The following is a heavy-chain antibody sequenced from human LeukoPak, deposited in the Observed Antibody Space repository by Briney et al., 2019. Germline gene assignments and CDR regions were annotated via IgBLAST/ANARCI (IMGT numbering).Heavy chain of an antibody. J-gene: IGHJ4*02. Sequence: ASVKVSCKASGGTFSSYAISWVRQAPGQGLEWMGGIIPIFGTANYAQKFQGRVTITADESTSTAYMELSSLRSEDTAVYYCARDGGDDTVSYFDYGGQETRVTASS. D-gene: IGHD4-17*01. CDR3: ARDGGDDTVSYFDY. CDR1: GGTFSSYA. V-gene: IGHV1-69*01. CDR2: IIPIFGTA.